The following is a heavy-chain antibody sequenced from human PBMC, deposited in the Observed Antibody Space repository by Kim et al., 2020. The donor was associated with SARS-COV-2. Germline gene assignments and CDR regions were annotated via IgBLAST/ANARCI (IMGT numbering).Heavy chain of an antibody. Sequence: SETLSLTCTVSGGSISGYYGTWVRQPPGKGLEWIGYYNRGTYYNPSLSSRVAMSVDTSKNQFSLMLTSVTAADTAVYYCFRGSGWYRETDWGQGILVTVSS. CDR3: FRGSGWYRETD. J-gene: IGHJ4*02. CDR2: YYNRGT. V-gene: IGHV4-59*03. CDR1: GGSISGYY. D-gene: IGHD1-26*01.